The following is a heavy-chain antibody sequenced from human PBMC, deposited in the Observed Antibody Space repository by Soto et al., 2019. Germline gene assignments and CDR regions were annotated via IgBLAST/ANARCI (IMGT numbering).Heavy chain of an antibody. D-gene: IGHD7-27*01. CDR3: ARLGCLGTPQRYYYMDV. CDR1: GFTFSSYS. V-gene: IGHV3-21*01. Sequence: GGSLRLSCAASGFTFSSYSMNWVRQAPGKGLEWVSSISSSSSYIYYAYSVKGRFTISSDNAKNSLYLQMNSLRAEDTAVYYCARLGCLGTPQRYYYMDVWGKGTTVTVSS. J-gene: IGHJ6*03. CDR2: ISSSSSYI.